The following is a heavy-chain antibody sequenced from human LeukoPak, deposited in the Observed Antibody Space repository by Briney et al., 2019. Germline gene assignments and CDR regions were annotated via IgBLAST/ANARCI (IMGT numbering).Heavy chain of an antibody. V-gene: IGHV1-18*01. Sequence: ASVKVSCKASGYTFTNYDINWVRQAPGHGLEWMGWISAYIGNTYYAQKFQGRVTMTTDTSTTTAYMELRSLRSDDTAVYYCARGPVDSLNWFDPWGQGTLVTVSS. D-gene: IGHD5-12*01. J-gene: IGHJ5*02. CDR2: ISAYIGNT. CDR3: ARGPVDSLNWFDP. CDR1: GYTFTNYD.